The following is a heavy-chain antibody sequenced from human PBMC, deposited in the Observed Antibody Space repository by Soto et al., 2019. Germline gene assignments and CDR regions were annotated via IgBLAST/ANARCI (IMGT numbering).Heavy chain of an antibody. J-gene: IGHJ4*02. D-gene: IGHD2-8*01. CDR1: GGSISSGDYY. Sequence: QVQLQESGPGLVKPSQTLSLTCTVSGGSISSGDYYWSWIRQPPGKGLEWIGYIYYSGSTYYNPSLKSRVTXXVXTXXNQFSLKLSSVTAADTAVYYCARGGKGYCTNGVRCWGQGTLVTVSS. CDR3: ARGGKGYCTNGVRC. V-gene: IGHV4-30-4*01. CDR2: IYYSGST.